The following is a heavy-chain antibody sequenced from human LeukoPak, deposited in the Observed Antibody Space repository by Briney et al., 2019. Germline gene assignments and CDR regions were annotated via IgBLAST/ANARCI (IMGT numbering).Heavy chain of an antibody. J-gene: IGHJ2*01. CDR2: IIPIFGTA. V-gene: IGHV1-69*05. D-gene: IGHD1-14*01. CDR1: GGTFSSYA. Sequence: SVKVSCKASGGTFSSYAISWVRQAPGQGLEWMGRIIPIFGTANYAQKFQGRVTITTDESTSTAYMELSSLRSEDTAVYYCARITDTGSVGRDWYFDLWGRGTLVTVSS. CDR3: ARITDTGSVGRDWYFDL.